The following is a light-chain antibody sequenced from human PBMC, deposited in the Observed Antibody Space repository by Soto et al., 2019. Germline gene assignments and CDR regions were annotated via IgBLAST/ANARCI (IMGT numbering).Light chain of an antibody. J-gene: IGLJ1*01. CDR3: CSYVGARTYV. Sequence: QSALAQPASVSGSPGQSITISCTGSISAVGSSGAVSWYTQQRGQVPQLRMCEGTTRPSGVSSRFSGSKSGNTASLPISGLQAEDEAEYYCCSYVGARTYVFGSGTKVTVL. CDR1: ISAVGSSGA. CDR2: EGT. V-gene: IGLV2-23*01.